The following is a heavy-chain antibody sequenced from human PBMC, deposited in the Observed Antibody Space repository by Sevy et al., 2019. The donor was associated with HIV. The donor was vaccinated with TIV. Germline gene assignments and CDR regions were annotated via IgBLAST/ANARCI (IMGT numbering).Heavy chain of an antibody. D-gene: IGHD3-10*01. CDR1: GFTFSNAW. CDR3: ARGGFGVDY. J-gene: IGHJ4*02. CDR2: IKSKSEGGTT. V-gene: IGHV3-15*01. Sequence: GGSLRLSCGASGFTFSNAWMTWVRQAPGKGLEWVGRIKSKSEGGTTDYAAPVKGRFTISRDDSKNTLYLQMNSLRAEDTAVYYCARGGFGVDYWGQGTLVTVSS.